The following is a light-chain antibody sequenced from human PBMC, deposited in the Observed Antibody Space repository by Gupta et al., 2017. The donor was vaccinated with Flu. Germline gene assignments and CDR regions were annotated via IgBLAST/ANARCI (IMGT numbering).Light chain of an antibody. J-gene: IGKJ3*01. CDR3: QQRASGPPVFT. CDR1: QSVSSF. Sequence: EIVLTQSPVTLSLSPGERATLSCRASQSVSSFLSWYQQRPGQAPRLLIYDASSRATGIPARFSGSGYGTDFTLTISSLEPEDSALYFCQQRASGPPVFTFGQGTKVEIK. CDR2: DAS. V-gene: IGKV3-11*01.